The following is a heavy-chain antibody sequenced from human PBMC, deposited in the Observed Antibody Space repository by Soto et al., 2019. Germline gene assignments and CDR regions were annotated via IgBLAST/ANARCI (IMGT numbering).Heavy chain of an antibody. Sequence: ASVKVSCKASGYTFTSYGISWVRQAPGQGLEWMGWISAYNGNTNYAQKFQGRVTMTRNTSISTAYMELSSLRSEDTAVYYCARALSGSYFEWGQGTMVTVSS. D-gene: IGHD1-26*01. V-gene: IGHV1-18*01. CDR2: ISAYNGNT. CDR3: ARALSGSYFE. J-gene: IGHJ3*01. CDR1: GYTFTSYG.